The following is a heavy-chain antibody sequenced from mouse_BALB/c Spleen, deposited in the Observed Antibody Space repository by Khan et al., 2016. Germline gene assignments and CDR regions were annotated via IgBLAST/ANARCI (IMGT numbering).Heavy chain of an antibody. D-gene: IGHD2-3*01. Sequence: EVQLVESGGGLVQPKGSLKLSCVAAGFTFNTNAMNWVRQAPGKGLEWVARIRNNSNNYATYYADSVKDRFTISRDDSQNMLYLQMNNLKTEDTATYYCVKSDGYYFTYWGQGTLVTVSA. J-gene: IGHJ3*01. V-gene: IGHV10S3*01. CDR1: GFTFNTNA. CDR3: VKSDGYYFTY. CDR2: IRNNSNNYAT.